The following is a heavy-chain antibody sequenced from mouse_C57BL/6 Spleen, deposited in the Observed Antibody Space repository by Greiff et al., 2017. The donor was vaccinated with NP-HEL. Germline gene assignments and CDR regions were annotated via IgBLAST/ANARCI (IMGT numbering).Heavy chain of an antibody. Sequence: VQLQQSGPELVNPGASVKISCKASGYAFSSSWMNWVKQRPGKGLEWIGRIYPGDGDTNYNGKFKGKATLTADKSSSTAYMQLSSLTSEDSAVYFCASPITTVVATRGAWFAYWGQGTLVTVSA. D-gene: IGHD1-1*01. CDR3: ASPITTVVATRGAWFAY. CDR2: IYPGDGDT. CDR1: GYAFSSSW. V-gene: IGHV1-82*01. J-gene: IGHJ3*01.